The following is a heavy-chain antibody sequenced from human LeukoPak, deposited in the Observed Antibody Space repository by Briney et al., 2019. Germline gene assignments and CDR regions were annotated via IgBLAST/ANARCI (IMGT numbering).Heavy chain of an antibody. D-gene: IGHD1-26*01. Sequence: PGRSLRLSCAASGFTFSRFGMHWVRQAPGKGLEWVAAIWFDGSNKYYRDSVKGRLTISRDNSRNTLYLQMSSLRAEDTAVYYCAKERDNLGSYDYWGQGTLVTVSS. CDR2: IWFDGSNK. CDR1: GFTFSRFG. CDR3: AKERDNLGSYDY. V-gene: IGHV3-33*03. J-gene: IGHJ4*02.